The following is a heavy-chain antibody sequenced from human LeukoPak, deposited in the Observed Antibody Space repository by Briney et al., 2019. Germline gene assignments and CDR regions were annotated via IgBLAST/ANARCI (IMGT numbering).Heavy chain of an antibody. V-gene: IGHV4-34*01. D-gene: IGHD2-15*01. J-gene: IGHJ5*02. Sequence: GSLRLSCAASGFTFSSYSMNWIRQPPGKGLEWIGEINPGGSTHYNPSLKSRVTISVDTSKSQFSLKLNSVTAADTAVYYCASNRAYCSGGSCYSWFDPWGQGTLVTVSS. CDR1: GFTFSSYS. CDR2: INPGGST. CDR3: ASNRAYCSGGSCYSWFDP.